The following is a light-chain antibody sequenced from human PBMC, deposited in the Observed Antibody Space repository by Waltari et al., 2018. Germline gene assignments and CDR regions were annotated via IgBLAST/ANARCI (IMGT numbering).Light chain of an antibody. CDR3: HSRDASGVAGS. Sequence: SSELTQDPAVSVAMGTTVRITCQGDSLRSYYASWYQNRPGQAPILVIYDKNNRPSGVPDRFSGSSSHNTGSLTITGAQAEDEASYYCHSRDASGVAGSFGGGTKLTVL. J-gene: IGLJ2*01. CDR2: DKN. CDR1: SLRSYY. V-gene: IGLV3-19*01.